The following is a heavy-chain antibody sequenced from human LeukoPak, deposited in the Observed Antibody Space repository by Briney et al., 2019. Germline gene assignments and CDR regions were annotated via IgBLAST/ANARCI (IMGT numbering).Heavy chain of an antibody. D-gene: IGHD2-15*01. CDR2: ISYDGSNK. Sequence: PGGSLRLSCAASGFTFSSYAMHWVRQAPGKGLEWVAVISYDGSNKYYADSVKGRFTISRDNAKNSLYLQMNSLRAEDTAVYYCYCAVEDYWGQGTLVTVSS. CDR1: GFTFSSYA. CDR3: YCAVEDY. J-gene: IGHJ4*02. V-gene: IGHV3-30-3*01.